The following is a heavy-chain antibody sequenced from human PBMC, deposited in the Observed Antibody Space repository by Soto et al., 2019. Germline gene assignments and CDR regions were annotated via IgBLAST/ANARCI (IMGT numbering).Heavy chain of an antibody. D-gene: IGHD6-13*01. CDR3: ARARDGLRWYYFDS. V-gene: IGHV3-11*01. Sequence: QVQLVESGGGLVKPGGSLRLSCAASGFTFSDYYMSWIRQAPGKGLEWISYISSSGHTIYYADSVKGRFTISRDNARNSLYLQMSSLRAEDTAVYYCARARDGLRWYYFDSWGQGTLVTVSS. CDR2: ISSSGHTI. CDR1: GFTFSDYY. J-gene: IGHJ4*02.